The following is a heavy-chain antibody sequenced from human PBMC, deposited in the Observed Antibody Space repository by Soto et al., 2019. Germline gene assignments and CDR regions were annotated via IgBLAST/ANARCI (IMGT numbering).Heavy chain of an antibody. V-gene: IGHV4-34*01. J-gene: IGHJ6*02. D-gene: IGHD5-18*01. CDR1: GGSFSGYY. CDR3: ARSDTDMAAPYYGMDV. Sequence: SETLSLTCAVYGGSFSGYYWSWIRQPPGKGLEWIGEINHSGSTNYNPSLKSRVTISVDTSKNQFSLKLSSVTAADTAIFYCARSDTDMAAPYYGMDVWGQGTTVTVSS. CDR2: INHSGST.